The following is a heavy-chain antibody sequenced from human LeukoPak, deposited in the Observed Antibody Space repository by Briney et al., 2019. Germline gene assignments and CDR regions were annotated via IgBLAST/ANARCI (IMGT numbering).Heavy chain of an antibody. Sequence: ASVKVSCKASGYTFTNYGISWVRQAPGQGLEWMGWISASNGNTNYAQKLQGRVTMTTDTSTNTAYMELRSLGSDDTAVYYCARDHRYSSSFDYWGQGSLVTVSS. CDR2: ISASNGNT. CDR3: ARDHRYSSSFDY. V-gene: IGHV1-18*01. J-gene: IGHJ4*02. CDR1: GYTFTNYG. D-gene: IGHD6-13*01.